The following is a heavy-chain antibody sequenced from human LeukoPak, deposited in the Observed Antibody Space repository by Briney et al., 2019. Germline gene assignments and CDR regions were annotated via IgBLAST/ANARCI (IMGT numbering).Heavy chain of an antibody. CDR1: GFTFSSYG. Sequence: GSLRLSCAASGFTFSSYGMHWVRQAPGKGLEWVAFIRYDGSNKYYADSVKGRFTISRDNSKNTLYLQMNSLRVEDTAVYYCARDPSAGSESWGQGTLVTVSS. V-gene: IGHV3-30*02. CDR3: ARDPSAGSES. J-gene: IGHJ4*02. D-gene: IGHD6-25*01. CDR2: IRYDGSNK.